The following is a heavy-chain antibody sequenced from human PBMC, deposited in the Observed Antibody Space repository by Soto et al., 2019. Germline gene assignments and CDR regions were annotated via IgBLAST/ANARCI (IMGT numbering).Heavy chain of an antibody. CDR2: GIPIFCTA. Sequence: ASVKGSCQGSGGTLNSYSISWGRQAPGQGVEWKGGGIPIFCTAKNAQKIQGRGPITADETTSTAHMELSSLRSEDTAVYYCALGITGTYYYYYGMDVWGQGTTVTVSS. D-gene: IGHD1-20*01. CDR3: ALGITGTYYYYYGMDV. J-gene: IGHJ6*02. CDR1: GGTLNSYS. V-gene: IGHV1-69*01.